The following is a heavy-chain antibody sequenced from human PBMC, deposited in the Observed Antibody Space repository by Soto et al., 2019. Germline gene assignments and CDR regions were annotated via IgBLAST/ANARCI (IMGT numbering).Heavy chain of an antibody. D-gene: IGHD2-15*01. V-gene: IGHV1-46*03. CDR3: ARVPRLVVVVAATAIDY. CDR2: INPSGGST. J-gene: IGHJ4*02. Sequence: QVQLVQSGAEVKKPGASVKVSCMASGYTFTSYYMHWVRQAPGQGLEWMGIINPSGGSTSYAQKFQGRVTMTRDTSTSTVYMELSSLRSEDTAVYYCARVPRLVVVVAATAIDYWGQGTLVTVSS. CDR1: GYTFTSYY.